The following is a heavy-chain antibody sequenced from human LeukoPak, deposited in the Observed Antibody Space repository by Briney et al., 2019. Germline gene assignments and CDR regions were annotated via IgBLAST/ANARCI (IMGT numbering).Heavy chain of an antibody. CDR2: INHSGST. D-gene: IGHD3-10*01. V-gene: IGHV4-34*01. CDR3: ARVPGPMAPRDYYMDV. Sequence: PSETLSLTCAVYGGSFSGYYWSWIRQPPGKGLEWIGEINHSGSTNYNPSLESRVTISVDTSKNQFSLKLSSVTAADTAVYYCARVPGPMAPRDYYMDVWGKGTTVTVSS. CDR1: GGSFSGYY. J-gene: IGHJ6*03.